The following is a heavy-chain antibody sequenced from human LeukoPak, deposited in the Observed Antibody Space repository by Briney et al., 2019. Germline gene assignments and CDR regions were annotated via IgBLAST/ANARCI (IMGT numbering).Heavy chain of an antibody. J-gene: IGHJ3*02. CDR1: GGSVSSGSYY. Sequence: SETLSLTCTVSGGSVSSGSYYWSWIRQPPGKGLEWIGYTYYSGSTNYNPSLKSRVTISVDTSKNQFSLKLSSVTAADTAVYYCARDFVGLLWFGELSRYAFDIWGQGTMVTVSS. CDR2: TYYSGST. V-gene: IGHV4-61*01. D-gene: IGHD3-10*01. CDR3: ARDFVGLLWFGELSRYAFDI.